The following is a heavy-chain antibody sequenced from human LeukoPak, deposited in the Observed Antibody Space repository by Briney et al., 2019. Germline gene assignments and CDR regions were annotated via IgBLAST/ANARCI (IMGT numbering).Heavy chain of an antibody. J-gene: IGHJ5*02. Sequence: GGSLRLSCAASGFTFSSYAMSWVRQAPGKGLEWVSAISGSGGSTYYPDSVKGRFTISRDNSKNTLYLQMNSLRAEDTAVYYCAKDDPRVGATRNWFDPCGQGTLVTVSS. CDR1: GFTFSSYA. CDR2: ISGSGGST. D-gene: IGHD1-26*01. CDR3: AKDDPRVGATRNWFDP. V-gene: IGHV3-23*01.